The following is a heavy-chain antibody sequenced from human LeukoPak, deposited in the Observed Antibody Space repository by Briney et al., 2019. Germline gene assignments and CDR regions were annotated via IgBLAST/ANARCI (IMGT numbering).Heavy chain of an antibody. CDR1: GGTFSSYA. CDR2: IIPIFGTA. D-gene: IGHD3-3*01. Sequence: SVKVSCKASGGTFSSYAISWVRQAPGQGLESMGGIIPIFGTANYAQKFQGRVTITTDESTSTAYMELSSLRSEDTAVYYCARVADYDFFTWFDPWGQGTLVTVSS. V-gene: IGHV1-69*05. J-gene: IGHJ5*02. CDR3: ARVADYDFFTWFDP.